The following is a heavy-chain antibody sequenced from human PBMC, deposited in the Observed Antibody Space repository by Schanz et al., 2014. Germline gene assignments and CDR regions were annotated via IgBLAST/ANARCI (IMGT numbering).Heavy chain of an antibody. CDR1: GFTFSSYG. V-gene: IGHV3-48*04. CDR2: ISSSSSTI. D-gene: IGHD3-22*01. Sequence: EVQLVESGGGLVQPGGSLRLSCLASGFTFSSYGMHWVRQAPGKGLEWVAYISSSSSTIHYADSVKGRFTISRDNAKNSLYLQMNSLRAEDTAVYYCARPPHDSSGYYPFDYWGQGTLVTVSS. CDR3: ARPPHDSSGYYPFDY. J-gene: IGHJ4*02.